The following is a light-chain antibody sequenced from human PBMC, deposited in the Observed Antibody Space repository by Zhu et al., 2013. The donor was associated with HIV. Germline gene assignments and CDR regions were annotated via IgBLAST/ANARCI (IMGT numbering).Light chain of an antibody. CDR1: QSVSSN. CDR2: GAS. CDR3: QQRSNWPRYS. V-gene: IGKV3-15*01. J-gene: IGKJ2*03. Sequence: EIVMTQSPATLSVSPGKRVTLSCRASQSVSSNLAWYQQKPGQAPRLLMSGASTRANGIPARFSGSGSGTDFTLTISSLEPEDFAVYYCQQRSNWPRYSFGQGTKLEIK.